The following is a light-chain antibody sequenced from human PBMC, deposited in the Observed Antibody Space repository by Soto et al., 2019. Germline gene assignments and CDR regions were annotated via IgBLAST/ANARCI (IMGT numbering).Light chain of an antibody. V-gene: IGKV3-20*01. CDR3: QKNVRFSPCT. Sequence: EIVLTQSPGTLSLSPGERATLSCRASQSVSSTYIAWYQQNPGQAPRLLIYGASSRATGITDRFSGSWSGTDFNLSISRLESGDFVVYLSQKNVRFSPCTVGQGTKGEIK. CDR1: QSVSSTY. CDR2: GAS. J-gene: IGKJ2*02.